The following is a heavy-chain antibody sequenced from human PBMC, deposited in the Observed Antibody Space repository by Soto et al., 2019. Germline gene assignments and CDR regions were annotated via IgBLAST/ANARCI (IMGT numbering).Heavy chain of an antibody. J-gene: IGHJ4*02. V-gene: IGHV2-5*01. CDR2: IYWHDDK. Sequence: SGPTLVNPTQTLPLTCTFPGFSLSTTGVGVSWIRQPPGKALEWLALIYWHDDKRYSPSLKSRLTITKDTAKSQVVLTMTNMDPVDTATYYCAHRGGAAVGLYYFDYWGQGALVTVSS. CDR1: GFSLSTTGVG. CDR3: AHRGGAAVGLYYFDY. D-gene: IGHD6-13*01.